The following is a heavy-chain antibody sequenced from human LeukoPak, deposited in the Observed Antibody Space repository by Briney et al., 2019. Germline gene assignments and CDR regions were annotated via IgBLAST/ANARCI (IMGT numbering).Heavy chain of an antibody. J-gene: IGHJ4*02. CDR2: INPSGGST. D-gene: IGHD6-19*01. Sequence: ASVKVSCKASGYTFTSYYMHWVRQAPGQGLEWMGIINPSGGSTSYAQKFQGRVTMTRDTSTSTVYMELSSLRSDDTAVYYCARAHPSVAGIRPCDYWGQGTLVTVSS. CDR3: ARAHPSVAGIRPCDY. V-gene: IGHV1-46*01. CDR1: GYTFTSYY.